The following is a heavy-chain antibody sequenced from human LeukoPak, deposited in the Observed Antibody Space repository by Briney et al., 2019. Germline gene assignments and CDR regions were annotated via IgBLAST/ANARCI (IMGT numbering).Heavy chain of an antibody. D-gene: IGHD2-15*01. CDR1: GCSISSYS. Sequence: SSETLSLTCTVSGCSISSYSWSWIRQPAGKGLEWIGLIYTSGRTDYSPSLKSRVTMSVDMSKNQLTLRLTSVTAADTAVYYCARSHNSGSLDVWGQGTTVSVSS. V-gene: IGHV4-4*07. J-gene: IGHJ6*02. CDR3: ARSHNSGSLDV. CDR2: IYTSGRT.